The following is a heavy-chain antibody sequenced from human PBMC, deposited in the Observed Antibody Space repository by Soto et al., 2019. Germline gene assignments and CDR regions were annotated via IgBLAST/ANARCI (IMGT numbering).Heavy chain of an antibody. CDR3: ARDQLSSGLYVWFDP. J-gene: IGHJ5*02. CDR2: IYYSGST. D-gene: IGHD6-25*01. CDR1: GGSISSGDYY. V-gene: IGHV4-30-4*01. Sequence: PSETLSLTCTVSGGSISSGDYYWSWIRQPPGKGLGWIGSIYYSGSTYYNPSLKSRVTISVDTSKNQFSLKLSSVTAADTAVYYCARDQLSSGLYVWFDPWGQGTLVTSPQ.